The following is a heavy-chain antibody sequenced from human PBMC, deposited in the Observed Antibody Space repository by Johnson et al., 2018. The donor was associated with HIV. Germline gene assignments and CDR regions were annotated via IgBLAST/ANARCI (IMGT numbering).Heavy chain of an antibody. D-gene: IGHD3-10*01. V-gene: IGHV3-30*04. CDR1: GFTFSSYT. CDR2: ISYDGSNR. CDR3: ARDAQHFRNYFGSGNGAFDV. J-gene: IGHJ3*01. Sequence: QVQLVESGGGVVQPGKSLRLSCAASGFTFSSYTMHWVRQAPGKGLEWVAVISYDGSNRYYADSVKGRFTISRDNAKNSLYLQMNSLRAEDTAVYYCARDAQHFRNYFGSGNGAFDVWGQGTMVTVTS.